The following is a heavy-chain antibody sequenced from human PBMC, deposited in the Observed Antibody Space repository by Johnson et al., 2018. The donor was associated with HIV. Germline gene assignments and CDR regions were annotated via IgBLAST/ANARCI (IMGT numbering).Heavy chain of an antibody. D-gene: IGHD1-7*01. CDR1: GFIVSTNY. Sequence: VQLVESGGGLVQPGGSLRLSCAASGFIVSTNYMNWVRQAPGKGLEWVSVIYSGGSTYYADSVKGRFTISRDNSKNTLYLQMNSLRAEDTAVYYCARAGQLPEDAFDIWGQGTMVTVSS. V-gene: IGHV3-53*01. CDR3: ARAGQLPEDAFDI. J-gene: IGHJ3*02. CDR2: IYSGGST.